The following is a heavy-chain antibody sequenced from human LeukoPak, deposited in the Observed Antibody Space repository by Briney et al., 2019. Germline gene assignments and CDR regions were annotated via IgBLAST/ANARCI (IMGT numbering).Heavy chain of an antibody. V-gene: IGHV3-21*01. D-gene: IGHD4-17*01. CDR3: ARRSEPVTTSFIDY. CDR2: ISSSSSYI. CDR1: GFTFGSYS. Sequence: GGSLRLSCAASGFTFGSYSMNWVRQFPGKGLEWVSSISSSSSYIYYADSVKGRFTISRDNAKNSLYLQMNSLRAEDTAVYYCARRSEPVTTSFIDYWGQGTLVTVSS. J-gene: IGHJ4*02.